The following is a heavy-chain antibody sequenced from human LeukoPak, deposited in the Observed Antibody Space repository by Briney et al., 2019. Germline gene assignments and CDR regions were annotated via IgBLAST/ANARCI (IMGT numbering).Heavy chain of an antibody. CDR1: GYTFTDYY. CDR3: ARAGGVNIVVVPAAPRRGAFDI. V-gene: IGHV1-2*02. D-gene: IGHD2-2*01. J-gene: IGHJ3*02. CDR2: FNPNSGGT. Sequence: ASVTVSCKASGYTFTDYYMHWVRQAPGQGLEWMGWFNPNSGGTNYAQKFQGRVTMTRDTSISTAYMELSRLRSDDTAVYYCARAGGVNIVVVPAAPRRGAFDIWGQGTMVTVSS.